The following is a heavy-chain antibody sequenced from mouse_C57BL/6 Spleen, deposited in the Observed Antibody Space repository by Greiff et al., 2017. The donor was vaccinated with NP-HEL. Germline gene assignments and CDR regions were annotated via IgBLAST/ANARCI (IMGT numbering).Heavy chain of an antibody. CDR2: ISSGSSTI. Sequence: EVKVEESGGGLVKPGGSLKLSCAASGFTFSDYGMHWVRQAPEKGLEWVAYISSGSSTIYYADTVKGRFTISRDNAKNTLFLQMTSLRSEDTAMYYCARGYGHYFDYWGQGTTLTVSS. V-gene: IGHV5-17*01. D-gene: IGHD1-1*02. J-gene: IGHJ2*01. CDR3: ARGYGHYFDY. CDR1: GFTFSDYG.